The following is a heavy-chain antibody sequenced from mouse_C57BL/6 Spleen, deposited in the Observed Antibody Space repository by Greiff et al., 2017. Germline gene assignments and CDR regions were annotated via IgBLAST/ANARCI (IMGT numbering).Heavy chain of an antibody. CDR2: ILPGSGST. V-gene: IGHV1-9*01. CDR1: GYTFTGYW. J-gene: IGHJ3*01. Sequence: VQLQQSGAELMKPGASVKLSCKATGYTFTGYWIEWVKQRPGHGLEWIGEILPGSGSTNYNEKFKGKATFTADKSSNTAYMHLSSLTTEDSAIYYCARVYYYGSSPQRGFAYWGQGTLVTVSA. CDR3: ARVYYYGSSPQRGFAY. D-gene: IGHD1-1*01.